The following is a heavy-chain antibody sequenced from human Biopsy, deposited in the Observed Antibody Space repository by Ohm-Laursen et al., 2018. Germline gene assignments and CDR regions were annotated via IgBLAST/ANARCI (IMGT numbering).Heavy chain of an antibody. J-gene: IGHJ5*02. V-gene: IGHV4-39*01. CDR1: GCSISSSTTYY. CDR3: ARHPTGFWFEP. Sequence: TLSFTCTVSGCSISSSTTYYWAWLRQPPGYGLVWIGSIYNTETSFDNPSLKFRVTISVDTSTNQFTLKVSSVTAADTALYFCARHPTGFWFEPWGHGTLVTVSS. CDR2: IYNTETS.